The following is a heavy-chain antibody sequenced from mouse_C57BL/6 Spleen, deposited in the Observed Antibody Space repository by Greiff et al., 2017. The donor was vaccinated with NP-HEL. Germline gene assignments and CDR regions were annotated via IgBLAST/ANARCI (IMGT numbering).Heavy chain of an antibody. V-gene: IGHV1-15*01. CDR1: GYTFTDYE. CDR3: TRHDIYDGYPYYYAMDY. J-gene: IGHJ4*01. CDR2: IDPETGGT. D-gene: IGHD2-3*01. Sequence: VQLQQSGAELVRPGASVTLSCKASGYTFTDYEMHWVKQTPVHGLEWIGAIDPETGGTAYNQKFKGKAILTADKSSSTAYIVLRSLTSEDSAVYYCTRHDIYDGYPYYYAMDYWGQGTSVTVSS.